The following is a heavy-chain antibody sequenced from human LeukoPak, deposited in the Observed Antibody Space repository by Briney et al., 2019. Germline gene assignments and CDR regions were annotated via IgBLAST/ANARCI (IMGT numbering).Heavy chain of an antibody. J-gene: IGHJ5*01. CDR1: GGSIRSYF. V-gene: IGHV4-59*01. D-gene: IGHD5-12*01. CDR3: ARDGSPYNWNDS. Sequence: PSETLSPTCTVSGGSIRSYFWSWIRLPPGKGLEWIGYIYYSGSTNYNPSLKSRVTISVDTSKNQFSLKLTSVTAADTAVYYCARDGSPYNWNDSWGQGTLVTVSS. CDR2: IYYSGST.